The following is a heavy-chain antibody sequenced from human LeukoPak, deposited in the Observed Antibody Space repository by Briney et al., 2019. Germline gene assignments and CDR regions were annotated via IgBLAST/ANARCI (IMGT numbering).Heavy chain of an antibody. CDR2: IFYSGNT. Sequence: TASETLSLTCTVSGGSINSSSYYWGWIRQPPGKGLEWIGSIFYSGNTYDNPSLKSRVTISVDTSKNQFSLKLNSVTAADTAVYYCARHRSKWLQSSFDYWGQGTLVTVSS. CDR3: ARHRSKWLQSSFDY. V-gene: IGHV4-39*01. CDR1: GGSINSSSYY. J-gene: IGHJ4*02. D-gene: IGHD5-24*01.